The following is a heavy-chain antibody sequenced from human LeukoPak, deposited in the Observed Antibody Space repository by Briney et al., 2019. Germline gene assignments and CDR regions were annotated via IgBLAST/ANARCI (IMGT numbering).Heavy chain of an antibody. Sequence: PGRSLRLSCAASGFTFSSYSMHWVRQAPGKGLEWLAVISYDGNYKYYADSVKGRFTISRDNSKNTLYLQMNSLRAADAAVYYCARDSTYYYASGSSGPHYFDSWGQGTLVTVSS. V-gene: IGHV3-30*01. J-gene: IGHJ4*02. CDR3: ARDSTYYYASGSSGPHYFDS. CDR1: GFTFSSYS. D-gene: IGHD3-10*01. CDR2: ISYDGNYK.